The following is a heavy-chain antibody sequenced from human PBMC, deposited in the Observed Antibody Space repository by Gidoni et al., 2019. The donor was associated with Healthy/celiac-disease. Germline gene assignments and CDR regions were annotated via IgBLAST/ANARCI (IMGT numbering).Heavy chain of an antibody. CDR1: GFTFSSYG. D-gene: IGHD1-7*01. J-gene: IGHJ3*02. CDR2: ISYDGSNK. V-gene: IGHV3-30*18. Sequence: QVQLVESGGGVVQPGRSLRLSCAASGFTFSSYGMHWVRQAPGKGLEWVAVISYDGSNKYYADSVKGRFTISRDNSKNTLYLQMNSLRAEDTAVYYCAKDKGLELLLDAFDIWGQGTMVTVSS. CDR3: AKDKGLELLLDAFDI.